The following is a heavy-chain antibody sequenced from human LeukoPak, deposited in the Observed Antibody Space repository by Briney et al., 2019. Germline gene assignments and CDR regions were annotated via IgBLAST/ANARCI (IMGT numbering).Heavy chain of an antibody. D-gene: IGHD2-2*01. J-gene: IGHJ3*02. CDR2: ISSSSSYI. CDR3: ARDKLKVPAARNAFDI. V-gene: IGHV3-21*01. CDR1: GFTFSSYS. Sequence: PGGSLRLSCAASGFTFSSYSMNWVRQAPGKGLEWVSSISSSSSYIYYADSVKGRFTISRDNAKNSLYLQMNSLRAEDTAVYYCARDKLKVPAARNAFDIWGQGTMVTVSS.